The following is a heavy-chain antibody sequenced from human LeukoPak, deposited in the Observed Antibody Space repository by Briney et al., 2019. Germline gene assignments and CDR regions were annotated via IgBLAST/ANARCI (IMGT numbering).Heavy chain of an antibody. CDR3: ARENPLSFMVRGVILWFDP. CDR2: INPNSGGT. CDR1: GYTFTGYY. V-gene: IGHV1-2*02. Sequence: GASVKVSCKASGYTFTGYYMHWVRQVPGQGLEWMGWINPNSGGTNYAQKFQGRVTMTRDTSISTAYMELSRLRSDDTAVYYCARENPLSFMVRGVILWFDPWGQGTLVTVSS. J-gene: IGHJ5*02. D-gene: IGHD3-10*01.